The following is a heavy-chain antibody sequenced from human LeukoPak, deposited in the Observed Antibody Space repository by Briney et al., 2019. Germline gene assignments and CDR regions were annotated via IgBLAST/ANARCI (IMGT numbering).Heavy chain of an antibody. Sequence: GGSLRLSCAASGFTFSSYEMNWVRQAPGEGLEWVSYISSSGSTINYADSVKGRFTIPRDNAKNSLYLQMNSLRAEDTAVYYCAELGITMIGGVWGKGTTVTISS. D-gene: IGHD3-10*02. V-gene: IGHV3-48*03. CDR1: GFTFSSYE. J-gene: IGHJ6*04. CDR2: ISSSGSTI. CDR3: AELGITMIGGV.